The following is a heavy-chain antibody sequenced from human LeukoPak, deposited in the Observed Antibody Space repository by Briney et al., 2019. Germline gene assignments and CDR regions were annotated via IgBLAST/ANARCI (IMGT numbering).Heavy chain of an antibody. J-gene: IGHJ4*02. Sequence: SETLSLTCTVSGGSISSYYWSWIRQPPGKGLEWIGYIYYSGSTNYNPSLKSRVTISVDTSKNQFSLKLSSVTAADTAVYCCARSSVLWFGELGRDYYFDYWGQGTLVTVSS. CDR3: ARSSVLWFGELGRDYYFDY. V-gene: IGHV4-59*01. CDR1: GGSISSYY. D-gene: IGHD3-10*01. CDR2: IYYSGST.